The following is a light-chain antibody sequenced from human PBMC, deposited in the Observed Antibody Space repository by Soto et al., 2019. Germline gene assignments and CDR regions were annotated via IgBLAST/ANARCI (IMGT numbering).Light chain of an antibody. CDR1: SSDVGNYNY. V-gene: IGLV2-11*01. CDR3: CSYAGSYTWV. Sequence: QSALTQPRSVSGSPGQSVTISCTGTSSDVGNYNYVSWYQQHPGKAPKLMIYDVTKRPSGVPDHSSGSKSGNTASLTISGLQAEDEADYYCCSYAGSYTWVFGGGTKLTVL. CDR2: DVT. J-gene: IGLJ3*02.